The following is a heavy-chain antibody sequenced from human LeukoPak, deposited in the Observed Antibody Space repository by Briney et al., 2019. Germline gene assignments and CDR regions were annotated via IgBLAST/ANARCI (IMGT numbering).Heavy chain of an antibody. CDR3: ARGYDFWSGYIDY. CDR1: GGSISSGSYY. J-gene: IGHJ4*02. V-gene: IGHV4-61*02. Sequence: SETLSLTCTVSGGSISSGSYYWSWIRQPAGKGLEWIGRIYTSGSTKYNPSLKSRVTISEDTSKNQFSLKLSSVTAADTAVYYCARGYDFWSGYIDYWGQGTLVIVSS. D-gene: IGHD3-3*01. CDR2: IYTSGST.